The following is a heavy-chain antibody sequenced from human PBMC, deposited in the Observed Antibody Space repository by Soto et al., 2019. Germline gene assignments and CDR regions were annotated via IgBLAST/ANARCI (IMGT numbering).Heavy chain of an antibody. CDR3: TRDGPGCRGGSCYAA. CDR2: ISSTTNYI. J-gene: IGHJ5*02. Sequence: GSLRLSCAASGFTFTRYSMNWVRQAPGKGLEWVSSISSTTNYIYYGDSMKGRFTISRDNAKNSLYLEMNSLKTEDTAVYYCTRDGPGCRGGSCYAAWGQGTLVTVSS. D-gene: IGHD2-15*01. CDR1: GFTFTRYS. V-gene: IGHV3-21*03.